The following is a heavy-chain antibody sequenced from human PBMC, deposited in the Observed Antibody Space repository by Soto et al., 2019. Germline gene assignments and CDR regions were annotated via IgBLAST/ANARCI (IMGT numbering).Heavy chain of an antibody. D-gene: IGHD4-17*01. CDR1: GGSINSSNW. CDR3: ARVWTTVTNWFDP. Sequence: ETLSLTCAVSGGSINSSNWWSWVRQPPGKGLEWIGEIYHSGSTNYNPSLKSRVTISVDKSKNQFSLKLNSVTAADTAVYYCARVWTTVTNWFDPWGQGTPVTVSS. V-gene: IGHV4-4*02. CDR2: IYHSGST. J-gene: IGHJ5*02.